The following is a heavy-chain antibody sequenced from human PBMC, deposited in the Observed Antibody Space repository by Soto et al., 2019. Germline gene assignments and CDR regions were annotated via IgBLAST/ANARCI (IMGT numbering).Heavy chain of an antibody. Sequence: SETLPLTCTVAGGSISSYYWSWIRQHPGKGLEWIGYIYYSGSTNYNPSLKSRVTISVDTSKNQFSLKLSSVTAADTAVYYCARASYDFWSGYSRDDHYFDYWGQGTLVTVSS. CDR1: GGSISSYY. CDR3: ARASYDFWSGYSRDDHYFDY. D-gene: IGHD3-3*01. J-gene: IGHJ4*02. CDR2: IYYSGST. V-gene: IGHV4-59*01.